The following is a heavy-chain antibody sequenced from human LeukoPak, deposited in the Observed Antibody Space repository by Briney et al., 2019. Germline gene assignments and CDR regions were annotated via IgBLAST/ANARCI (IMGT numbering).Heavy chain of an antibody. J-gene: IGHJ5*02. CDR1: GGSISSSSYY. V-gene: IGHV4-39*07. Sequence: SETLSLTCIVSGGSISSSSYYWGWIRQPPGKGLEWIGSIYYSGSTHYNPSLKSRVTISVDMSKNQFSLKLSSATAADTAVYYCARDHNQYYYGSGVSGGWFDPWGQGTLVTVSS. D-gene: IGHD3-10*01. CDR2: IYYSGST. CDR3: ARDHNQYYYGSGVSGGWFDP.